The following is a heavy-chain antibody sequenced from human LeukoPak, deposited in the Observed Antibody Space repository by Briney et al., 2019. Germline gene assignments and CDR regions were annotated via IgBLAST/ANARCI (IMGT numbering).Heavy chain of an antibody. CDR1: GGSISSYY. CDR2: IYYSGST. V-gene: IGHV4-59*08. Sequence: PSETLSLTCTVSGGSISSYYWSWIRQPPGKGLEWVGYIYYSGSTNYNPSLKSRLIISVDTPKNQFSLKLSSVTAADSAVYYCARGFDAFDIWGQGTMVTVSS. CDR3: ARGFDAFDI. J-gene: IGHJ3*02.